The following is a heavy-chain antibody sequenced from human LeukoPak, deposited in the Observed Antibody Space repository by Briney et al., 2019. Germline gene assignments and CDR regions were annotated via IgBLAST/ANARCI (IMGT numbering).Heavy chain of an antibody. J-gene: IGHJ4*02. V-gene: IGHV3-23*01. CDR3: AKGRGFTSSTCYNY. Sequence: PGGSLRLSCAASGFTFSNYAMSWVRQAPGKGLEWVSPISGSGDSTSYADSVKGRFTISRGNSKNTLYLQMNSLRAEDTAVYYCAKGRGFTSSTCYNYWGQGTLVTVSS. CDR2: ISGSGDST. D-gene: IGHD2-2*02. CDR1: GFTFSNYA.